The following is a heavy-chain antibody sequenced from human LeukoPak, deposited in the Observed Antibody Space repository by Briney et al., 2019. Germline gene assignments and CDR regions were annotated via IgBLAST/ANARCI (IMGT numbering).Heavy chain of an antibody. CDR1: GFTFSSYS. CDR3: AKESSSNWFDP. CDR2: ISSSSSYI. D-gene: IGHD6-13*01. V-gene: IGHV3-21*01. J-gene: IGHJ5*02. Sequence: PGGSLRLSCAASGFTFSSYSMNWVRRAPGKGLEWVSSISSSSSYIYYADSVKGRFTISRDNAKNSLYLQMNSLRAEDTAVYYCAKESSSNWFDPWGQGTLVTVSS.